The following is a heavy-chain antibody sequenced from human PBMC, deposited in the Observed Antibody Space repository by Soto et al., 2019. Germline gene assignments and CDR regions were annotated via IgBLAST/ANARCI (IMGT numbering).Heavy chain of an antibody. CDR2: IYHSGST. CDR1: GGSISSGGYS. Sequence: SETLSLTCAVSGGSISSGGYSCNWIRQPPGKGLEWIGYIYHSGSTYYNPSLKSRVTISVDRSKNQFSLKLSSVTAADTAVYYRAREPLTWGQGTLVTVSS. J-gene: IGHJ4*02. CDR3: AREPLT. V-gene: IGHV4-30-2*01.